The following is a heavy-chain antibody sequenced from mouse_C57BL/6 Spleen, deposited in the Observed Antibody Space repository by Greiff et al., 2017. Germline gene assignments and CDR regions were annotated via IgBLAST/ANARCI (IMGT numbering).Heavy chain of an antibody. CDR3: ARGYDCSSPWV. CDR2: MDPNSGGT. V-gene: IGHV1-72*01. D-gene: IGHD1-1*01. J-gene: IGHJ1*03. Sequence: QVQLQQPGAELVKPGASVKLSCKASGYTFTSYWMHWVKQWPGRGLEWIGRMDPNSGGTKYNEKFKSKATLTVDKPSSTAYMQLSRLTSENSAVYYWARGYDCSSPWVWGTLATVTVSS. CDR1: GYTFTSYW.